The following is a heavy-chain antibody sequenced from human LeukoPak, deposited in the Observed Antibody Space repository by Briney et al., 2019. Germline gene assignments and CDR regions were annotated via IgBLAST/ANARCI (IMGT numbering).Heavy chain of an antibody. Sequence: ASVKVSCKASGYTFTSYVISWVRQAPGQGLEWMGWISAYNGNTNYAQKLQGRVTMTTDTSTSTAYMELRSLRSDDTAVYYCARQRGTIVVVPAAPQPPLDYWGQGTLVTVSS. D-gene: IGHD2-2*01. V-gene: IGHV1-18*04. J-gene: IGHJ4*02. CDR1: GYTFTSYV. CDR2: ISAYNGNT. CDR3: ARQRGTIVVVPAAPQPPLDY.